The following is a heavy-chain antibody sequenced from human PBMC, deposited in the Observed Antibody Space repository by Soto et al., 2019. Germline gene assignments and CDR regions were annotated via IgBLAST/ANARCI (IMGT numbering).Heavy chain of an antibody. CDR3: AAWAEGATEVH. CDR1: GFSFSVYG. Sequence: LRLSCEASGFSFSVYGMHWVRQAPGKGLEWVAVIWYDASKQFYAGSVEGRFTISRDNSKATLYLQMNSLRAEDTAVYYCAAWAEGATEVHWGQGTLVTVSS. V-gene: IGHV3-33*01. D-gene: IGHD2-15*01. J-gene: IGHJ4*02. CDR2: IWYDASKQ.